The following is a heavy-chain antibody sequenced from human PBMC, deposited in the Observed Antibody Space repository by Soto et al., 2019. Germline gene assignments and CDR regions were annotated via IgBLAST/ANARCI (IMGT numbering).Heavy chain of an antibody. V-gene: IGHV3-30*18. CDR3: SKDLDGLQGLVDSSFCFDY. D-gene: IGHD3-16*02. Sequence: PGGSLRLSCAASGFPFNSYGMHWVRQAPGKGLEWVAVISYDGSDKYYADSVKGRFTISRDNSKNTLYLQMNSLRAEDTAVYYCSKDLDGLQGLVDSSFCFDYWGQGTLVTVSS. CDR2: ISYDGSDK. J-gene: IGHJ4*02. CDR1: GFPFNSYG.